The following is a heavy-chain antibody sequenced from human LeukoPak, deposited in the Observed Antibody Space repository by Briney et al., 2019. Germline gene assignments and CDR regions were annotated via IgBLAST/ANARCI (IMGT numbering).Heavy chain of an antibody. J-gene: IGHJ5*02. CDR1: GFTFSSYS. V-gene: IGHV3-21*01. Sequence: GGSLRLSCAASGFTFSSYSMNWVRQAPGKGLEWVSSISSSSSYIYYADSVKGRFTISRDNAKNSLYLLMNSLRAEDTAVYYCARKSDYGNWFDPWGQGTLVTVSS. D-gene: IGHD4-17*01. CDR2: ISSSSSYI. CDR3: ARKSDYGNWFDP.